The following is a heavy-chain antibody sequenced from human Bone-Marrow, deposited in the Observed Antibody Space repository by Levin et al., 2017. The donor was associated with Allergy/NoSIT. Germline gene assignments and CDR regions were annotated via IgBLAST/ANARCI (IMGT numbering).Heavy chain of an antibody. CDR2: IFHTGST. Sequence: SETLSLTCALSGGSISSGGSSWSWIRQPPGKGLEWIGYIFHTGSTYYNTSLKSRVTISVDRSKNQFSLKLTSVTAADTAVYYCARSFTMLRGGFDPWGQGILVTVSS. V-gene: IGHV4-30-2*01. D-gene: IGHD3-10*01. CDR1: GGSISSGGSS. CDR3: ARSFTMLRGGFDP. J-gene: IGHJ5*02.